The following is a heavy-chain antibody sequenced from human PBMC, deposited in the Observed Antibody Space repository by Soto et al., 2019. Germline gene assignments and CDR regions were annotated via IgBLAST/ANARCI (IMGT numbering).Heavy chain of an antibody. D-gene: IGHD3-22*01. J-gene: IGHJ3*02. CDR1: GFTFSSYS. Sequence: EVQLVESGGGLVQLGGSLRLSCAASGFTFSSYSMNWVRQAPGKGLEWVSYISSSSSTIYYADSVKGRFTISRDNAKNSLYLQMNSLRDEDTAVYYCARDRGYDSSGYYRGAFDIWGQGTMVTVSS. CDR2: ISSSSSTI. V-gene: IGHV3-48*02. CDR3: ARDRGYDSSGYYRGAFDI.